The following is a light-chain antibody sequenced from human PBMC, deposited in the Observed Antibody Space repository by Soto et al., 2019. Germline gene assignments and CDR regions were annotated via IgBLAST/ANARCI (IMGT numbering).Light chain of an antibody. V-gene: IGKV1-5*01. J-gene: IGKJ1*01. Sequence: DIQMTQSPSTLSGSVGDRVTITCRASQTISSWLAWYQQKPGKAPKLLIYDASTLESGVPSRFSGSGSGTEFTLTISCLHPDDFATYYCQHYSSVWAFGQGTKVDTK. CDR2: DAS. CDR1: QTISSW. CDR3: QHYSSVWA.